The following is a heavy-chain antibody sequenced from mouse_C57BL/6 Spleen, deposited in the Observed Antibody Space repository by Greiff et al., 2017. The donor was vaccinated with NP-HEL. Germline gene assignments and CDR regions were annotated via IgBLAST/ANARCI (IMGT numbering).Heavy chain of an antibody. CDR3: ARILTGTYH. D-gene: IGHD4-1*01. Sequence: EVKLQESGPGLVKPSQSLSLTCSVTGYSITSGYYWNWIRQFPGNKLEWMGYISYDGSNNYNPSLKNRISITRDTSKNQFFLKLNSVTTEDTATYYCARILTGTYHWGQGTLVTVSA. CDR2: ISYDGSN. CDR1: GYSITSGYY. V-gene: IGHV3-6*01. J-gene: IGHJ3*01.